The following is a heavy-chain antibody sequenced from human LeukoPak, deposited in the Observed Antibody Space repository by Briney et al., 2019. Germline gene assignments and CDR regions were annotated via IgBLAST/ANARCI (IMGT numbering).Heavy chain of an antibody. CDR3: AGGPRGYYFDY. Sequence: SVKVSCKASGGTFSSYAISWVRQAPGQGLEWMGRIIPIFGIANYAQKFQGRVTITADKSTSTAYMELSSLGSEDTAVYCCAGGPRGYYFDYWGQGTLVTVSS. CDR1: GGTFSSYA. CDR2: IIPIFGIA. J-gene: IGHJ4*02. V-gene: IGHV1-69*04.